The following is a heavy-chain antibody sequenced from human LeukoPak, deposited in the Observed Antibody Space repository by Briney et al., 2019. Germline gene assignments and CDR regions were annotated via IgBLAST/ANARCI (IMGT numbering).Heavy chain of an antibody. J-gene: IGHJ4*02. Sequence: GGSLRLSCAASGFTVGRNYMSWVRQAPGKGLEWVSVIYSGGSTYYADSVKGRFTISRDNSKNTLYLQMNSLRAEDTAVYYCARESDYVWGSYRSYYFDYWGQGTLVTVSS. V-gene: IGHV3-53*01. CDR3: ARESDYVWGSYRSYYFDY. CDR2: IYSGGST. CDR1: GFTVGRNY. D-gene: IGHD3-16*02.